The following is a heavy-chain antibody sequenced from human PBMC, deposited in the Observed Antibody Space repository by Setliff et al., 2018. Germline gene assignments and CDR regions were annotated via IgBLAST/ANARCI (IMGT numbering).Heavy chain of an antibody. Sequence: LTCDVYDGAFSTYYWTWIRQPPGKGLEWIGEMHQSGRTKFNPSLKSRVTMSVDPSKNHFSLKVTSVTVADTAVYYCAREGPESDSSGYMDVWGQGTTVTVS. D-gene: IGHD4-4*01. CDR1: DGAFSTYY. CDR3: AREGPESDSSGYMDV. V-gene: IGHV4-34*01. J-gene: IGHJ6*03. CDR2: MHQSGRT.